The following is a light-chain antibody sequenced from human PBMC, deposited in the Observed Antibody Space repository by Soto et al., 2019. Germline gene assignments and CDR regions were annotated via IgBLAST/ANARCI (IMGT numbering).Light chain of an antibody. CDR1: SSDLGGYNY. J-gene: IGLJ1*01. CDR2: EVT. CDR3: NSFTDSSLYV. Sequence: QSALTQPASVSGCLGQSITISCTGTSSDLGGYNYVSWYQQHPGKAPRLVIYEVTNRPSGVSNRFSGSKSGNTASLTISGLQADDEADYYCNSFTDSSLYVFGTGTK. V-gene: IGLV2-14*01.